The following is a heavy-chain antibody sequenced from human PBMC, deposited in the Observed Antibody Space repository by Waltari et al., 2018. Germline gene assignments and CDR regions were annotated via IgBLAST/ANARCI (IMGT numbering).Heavy chain of an antibody. D-gene: IGHD1-1*01. Sequence: QVQLQLSGPGLVKPSQTLSLTCAISGDTVSSNSAAWNWIRQSPSRGLAWLGRTYYRSRRYTEYPTAVRSRITIKTDTSKNQFTLQLNSVTPDDTAVYYCVRKLKLEEFDQWGQGTLVTVSS. V-gene: IGHV6-1*01. CDR2: TYYRSRRYT. CDR1: GDTVSSNSAA. J-gene: IGHJ4*02. CDR3: VRKLKLEEFDQ.